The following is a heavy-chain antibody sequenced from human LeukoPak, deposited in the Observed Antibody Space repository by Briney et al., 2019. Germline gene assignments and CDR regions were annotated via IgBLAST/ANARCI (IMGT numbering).Heavy chain of an antibody. V-gene: IGHV3-7*02. CDR3: ARVKAAETLKRWGSPRRFSFDY. CDR1: GFTFSRIW. CDR2: VKQDGIEK. Sequence: LGGSLRLSCAASGFTFSRIWMTWGRQAPGKGLEWVANVKQDGIEKTFADSVRGRFTISAEDVQNSVFLHMNSLRAEDTALYYCARVKAAETLKRWGSPRRFSFDYWGQGTLVTVSS. J-gene: IGHJ4*02. D-gene: IGHD2-15*01.